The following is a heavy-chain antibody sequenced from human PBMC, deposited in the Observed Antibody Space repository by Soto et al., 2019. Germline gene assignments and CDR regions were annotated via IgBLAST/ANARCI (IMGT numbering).Heavy chain of an antibody. CDR3: ARDSSGWYQFDY. CDR2: ISAYNGNT. CDR1: GYSFTSYD. Sequence: ASVKVSCKASGYSFTSYDISWVRQAPGQGLEWMGWISAYNGNTNYAQKFQGGVTMTTDTSTSTAYMELRSLRSDDTAVYYCARDSSGWYQFDYWGQGTQVTVSS. D-gene: IGHD6-19*01. V-gene: IGHV1-18*01. J-gene: IGHJ4*02.